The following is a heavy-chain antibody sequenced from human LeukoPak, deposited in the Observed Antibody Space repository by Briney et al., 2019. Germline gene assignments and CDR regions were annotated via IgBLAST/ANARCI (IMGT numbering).Heavy chain of an antibody. CDR2: IDPNSGGT. Sequence: ASVKVSCKASGYTFTGYYMHWVRQAPGQGLEWMGWIDPNSGGTNYAQKFQGRVTMTRDTSISTAYMELSRLRSDDTAVYYCARVGLCSGGSCYYYMDVWGKGTTVTISS. CDR1: GYTFTGYY. J-gene: IGHJ6*03. CDR3: ARVGLCSGGSCYYYMDV. V-gene: IGHV1-2*02. D-gene: IGHD2-15*01.